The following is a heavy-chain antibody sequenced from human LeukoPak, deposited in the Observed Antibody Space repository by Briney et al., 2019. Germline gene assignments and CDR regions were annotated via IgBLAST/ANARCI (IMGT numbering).Heavy chain of an antibody. V-gene: IGHV1-8*01. CDR2: MNPNSGNT. D-gene: IGHD5-12*01. Sequence: ASVKVSCKASVYTFTSYDINWVRQATGQGLEWMGWMNPNSGNTGYAQKFQGRVTMTRNTSISTAYMELSSLRSEDTAVYYCARGDKWLWTWRYWGQGTLVTVSS. CDR3: ARGDKWLWTWRY. J-gene: IGHJ4*02. CDR1: VYTFTSYD.